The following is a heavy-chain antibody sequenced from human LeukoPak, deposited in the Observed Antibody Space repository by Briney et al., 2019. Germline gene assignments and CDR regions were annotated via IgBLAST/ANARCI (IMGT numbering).Heavy chain of an antibody. Sequence: ASVKVSCKASGYTFTGYYMHWVRQAPGQGLEWMGWINPNSGGTNYAQKFQGRVTMTRNTSISTAYMELSSLRSEDTAVYYCARGPQYGSGSYYTLDYWGQGTLVTVSS. CDR2: INPNSGGT. CDR1: GYTFTGYY. D-gene: IGHD3-10*01. V-gene: IGHV1-2*02. J-gene: IGHJ4*02. CDR3: ARGPQYGSGSYYTLDY.